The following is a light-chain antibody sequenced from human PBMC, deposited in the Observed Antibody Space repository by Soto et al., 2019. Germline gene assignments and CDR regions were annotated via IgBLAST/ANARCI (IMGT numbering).Light chain of an antibody. CDR3: QQYSKWPLT. CDR2: DAS. J-gene: IGKJ4*01. V-gene: IGKV3-15*01. CDR1: QSIRTD. Sequence: EIVMTQSPAPLSVSPGERATLSCRASQSIRTDLAWYQQKHGQAPRLLFYDASTRDTGIPARFSGSGSGTEFILTISSLQSEDFAVYSCQQYSKWPLTFGGGTKVEIK.